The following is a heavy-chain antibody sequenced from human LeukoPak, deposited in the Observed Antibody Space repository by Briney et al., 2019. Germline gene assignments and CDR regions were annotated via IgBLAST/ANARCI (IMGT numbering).Heavy chain of an antibody. CDR3: ARDSQFIGPLY. Sequence: GGSLRLSCEVSGFVFRRYWMHWVRQVPGKGLAWVARTITAGTITTYADSVQGRFTMSRDNGQEKLFLQLTSLRVEDTAVYYCARDSQFIGPLYWGQGTLVTVSS. V-gene: IGHV3-74*01. CDR1: GFVFRRYW. J-gene: IGHJ4*02. CDR2: TITAGTIT. D-gene: IGHD5-24*01.